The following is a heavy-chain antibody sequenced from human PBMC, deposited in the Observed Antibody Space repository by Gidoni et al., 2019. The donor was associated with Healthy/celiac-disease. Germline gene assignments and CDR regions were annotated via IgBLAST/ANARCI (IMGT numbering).Heavy chain of an antibody. D-gene: IGHD3-22*01. CDR2: INHSAST. Sequence: QVQIQQWGAGLLQPSETLSLTCAVDGGSFSGYYWSWIRQPPGKGLEWIGEINHSASTNYIPSLKSRVTISGDTSKNEFSLKLSSVTAADTAVYYCARGRNYYDSSGYYEYYFDYWGQGPLVTVSS. CDR1: GGSFSGYY. J-gene: IGHJ4*02. V-gene: IGHV4-34*01. CDR3: ARGRNYYDSSGYYEYYFDY.